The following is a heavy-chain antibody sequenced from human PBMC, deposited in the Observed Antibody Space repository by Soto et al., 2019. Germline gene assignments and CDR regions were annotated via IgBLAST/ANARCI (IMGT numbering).Heavy chain of an antibody. CDR2: IIPIFGTA. CDR1: GGTFSSYA. V-gene: IGHV1-69*12. Sequence: QVQLVQSGAEVKKPGSSVKVSCKASGGTFSSYAISWVRQAPGQGLEWMGGIIPIFGTANYAQKFQGRVTITADEYTSKDYLELSSLRSADTAVYYCARDAVPGYGDYHLDYWGQGTLVTVSS. J-gene: IGHJ4*02. D-gene: IGHD4-17*01. CDR3: ARDAVPGYGDYHLDY.